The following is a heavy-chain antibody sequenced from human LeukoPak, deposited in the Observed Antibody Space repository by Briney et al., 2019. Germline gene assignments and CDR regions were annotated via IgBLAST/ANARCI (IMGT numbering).Heavy chain of an antibody. Sequence: PGGSLRLSCVVSGFTFSSYAMSWVRQAPGKGLEWVSSISGSGGSTYYADSVKGRFTISRDNSKNTLYLQMNSLRAEDTAVYYCAKDRHAPGRYCSSTTCFPFDPWGQGTLVTVSS. CDR1: GFTFSSYA. CDR3: AKDRHAPGRYCSSTTCFPFDP. J-gene: IGHJ5*02. V-gene: IGHV3-23*01. D-gene: IGHD2-2*01. CDR2: ISGSGGST.